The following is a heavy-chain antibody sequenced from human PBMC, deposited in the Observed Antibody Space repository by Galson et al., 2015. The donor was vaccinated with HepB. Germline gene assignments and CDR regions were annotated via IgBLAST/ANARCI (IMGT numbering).Heavy chain of an antibody. Sequence: SVKVSCKASGGTFSSYAISWVRQAPGQGLEWMGGIIPIFGTANYAQKFQGRVTITADESTSTAYMELSSLRSEDTAVYYCARGDLIAARPRSYFDYWGQGTLVTVSS. CDR3: ARGDLIAARPRSYFDY. CDR2: IIPIFGTA. J-gene: IGHJ4*02. CDR1: GGTFSSYA. V-gene: IGHV1-69*13. D-gene: IGHD6-6*01.